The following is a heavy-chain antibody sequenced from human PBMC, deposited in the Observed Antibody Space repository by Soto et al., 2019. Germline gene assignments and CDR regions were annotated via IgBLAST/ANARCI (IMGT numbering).Heavy chain of an antibody. D-gene: IGHD1-1*01. J-gene: IGHJ3*02. CDR2: INPNSGGT. CDR3: ARVYYWNDGRGNAFDS. CDR1: GYTFTGYY. Sequence: ASVKVSCKASGYTFTGYYMHWVRQAPGQGLEWMGWINPNSGGTNYAQKFQGWVTMTRDTSISTAYMELSRLRSDDTAVYYCARVYYWNDGRGNAFDSWGPGIMVTVS. V-gene: IGHV1-2*04.